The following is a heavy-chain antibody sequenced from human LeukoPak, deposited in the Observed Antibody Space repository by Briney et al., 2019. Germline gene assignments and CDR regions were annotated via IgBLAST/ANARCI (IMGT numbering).Heavy chain of an antibody. Sequence: GGSLRLSCAASAFTFSNAWMNWVRQAPGKGLEWVGRIKSKTDGGTTDYAAPVKGRFTISRDDSKNTLYLQMNNLKTEDTAVYYCTTEERVSSGYCSGGSCYIDYWGQGTLVTVSS. V-gene: IGHV3-15*01. CDR1: AFTFSNAW. J-gene: IGHJ4*02. D-gene: IGHD2-15*01. CDR3: TTEERVSSGYCSGGSCYIDY. CDR2: IKSKTDGGTT.